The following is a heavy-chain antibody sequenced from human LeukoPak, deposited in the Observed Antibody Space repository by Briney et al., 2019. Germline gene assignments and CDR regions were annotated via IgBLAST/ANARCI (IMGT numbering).Heavy chain of an antibody. D-gene: IGHD2-15*01. CDR3: ARDSGSYWFDP. CDR1: GDSFTSVTDY. V-gene: IGHV4-39*07. J-gene: IGHJ5*02. Sequence: PSETLSLTCTVSGDSFTSVTDYWAWIRQPPGKGLEWIATADYSGGTYYNPSLESRVAISADMSKNQISLQLTSVTGADTAVYYCARDSGSYWFDPWGQGTLVTVSS. CDR2: ADYSGGT.